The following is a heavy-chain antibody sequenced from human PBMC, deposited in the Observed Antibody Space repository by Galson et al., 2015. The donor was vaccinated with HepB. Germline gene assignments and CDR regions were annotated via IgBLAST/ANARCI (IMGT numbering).Heavy chain of an antibody. CDR3: ATKETYYYDSSGYYADY. CDR1: GFTFSSYS. D-gene: IGHD3-22*01. Sequence: SLRLSCAASGFTFSSYSMNWVRQAPGKGLEWVSYISSSSSTIYYADSVKGRFTISRDNAKNSLYLQMNSLRAEDTAVYYCATKETYYYDSSGYYADYWGQGTLVTVSS. CDR2: ISSSSSTI. J-gene: IGHJ4*02. V-gene: IGHV3-48*01.